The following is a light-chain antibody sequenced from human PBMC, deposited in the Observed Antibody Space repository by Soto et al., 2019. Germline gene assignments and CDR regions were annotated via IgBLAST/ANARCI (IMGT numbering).Light chain of an antibody. J-gene: IGKJ5*01. CDR1: QSLTNKY. V-gene: IGKV3-11*01. CDR3: QQRSNWPIT. CDR2: DAS. Sequence: EIVLTQSPGTLSLSPRDRATLSCRASQSLTNKYLAWYQQKPGQAPRLLIYDASNRATGIPARFSGSGSGTDFTLTISSLEPEDFALYYCQQRSNWPITFGQGTRLEIK.